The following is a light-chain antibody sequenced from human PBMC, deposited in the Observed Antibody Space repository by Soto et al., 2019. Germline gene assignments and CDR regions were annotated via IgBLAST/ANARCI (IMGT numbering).Light chain of an antibody. CDR3: QQYRNWPRT. CDR2: AAS. Sequence: EIVMTQSPATLSVSPGERATLSCRASQSVSSDLAWYQQKPGQTPSLLIYAASTRATGIPARFSGSGSGTEFTLTISSLQSDDFAFYYCQQYRNWPRTFGQGTKVEI. V-gene: IGKV3-15*01. CDR1: QSVSSD. J-gene: IGKJ1*01.